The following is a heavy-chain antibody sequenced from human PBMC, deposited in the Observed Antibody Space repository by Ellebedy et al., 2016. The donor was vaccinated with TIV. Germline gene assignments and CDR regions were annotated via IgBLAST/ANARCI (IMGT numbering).Heavy chain of an antibody. CDR1: GFTFADYG. D-gene: IGHD3-10*01. J-gene: IGHJ4*02. CDR3: ARGPEDYYGSGSFDY. V-gene: IGHV3-20*03. Sequence: GGSLRLXXAASGFTFADYGMSWVRQAPGKGLEWVSGINWNGGSTGYADSVKGRFTISRDNAKNSLYLQMNSLRAEDTAVYYCARGPEDYYGSGSFDYWGQGTLVTVSS. CDR2: INWNGGST.